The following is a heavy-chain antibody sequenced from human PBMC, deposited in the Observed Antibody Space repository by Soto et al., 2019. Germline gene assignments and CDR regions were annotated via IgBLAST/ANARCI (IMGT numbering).Heavy chain of an antibody. J-gene: IGHJ4*02. CDR2: ISGSGGST. CDR3: AKESIVATTAKYYFDY. V-gene: IGHV3-23*01. Sequence: GGSLRLSCAASGFTFSSYAMSWVRQAPGKGLEWVSAISGSGGSTYYADSVKGRFTISRDNSKNTLYLQMNSLRAEDTAVYYCAKESIVATTAKYYFDYWGQGTLVTVSS. CDR1: GFTFSSYA. D-gene: IGHD5-12*01.